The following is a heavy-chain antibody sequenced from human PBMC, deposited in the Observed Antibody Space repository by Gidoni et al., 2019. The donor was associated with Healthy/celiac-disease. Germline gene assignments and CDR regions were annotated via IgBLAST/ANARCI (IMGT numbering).Heavy chain of an antibody. Sequence: EVQLVESGGGLVQPGGSLRLSCSASGFTFSSYAMHGVRQAPGKGLEYVSAISSNGGSTYYADSVKGRFTISRDNSKNTLYLQMSSLRAEDTAVYYCVKGILTGYFDAFDIWGQGTMVTVSS. CDR1: GFTFSSYA. V-gene: IGHV3-64D*06. D-gene: IGHD3-9*01. CDR2: ISSNGGST. CDR3: VKGILTGYFDAFDI. J-gene: IGHJ3*02.